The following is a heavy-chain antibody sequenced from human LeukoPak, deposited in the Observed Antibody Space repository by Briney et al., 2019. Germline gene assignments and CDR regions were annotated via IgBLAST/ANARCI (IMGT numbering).Heavy chain of an antibody. CDR1: GYSFTSYW. V-gene: IGHV5-51*01. J-gene: IGHJ4*02. D-gene: IGHD3-10*01. Sequence: GEPLKISCKGSGYSFTSYWIGWVRQMPEQGLECMGIINPGDSDNKYSPSFQGQVTVSADKSISTAYLQWSSLKASDTAMYYCARRWGSGTYQIDYWGQGTLVTVSS. CDR3: ARRWGSGTYQIDY. CDR2: INPGDSDN.